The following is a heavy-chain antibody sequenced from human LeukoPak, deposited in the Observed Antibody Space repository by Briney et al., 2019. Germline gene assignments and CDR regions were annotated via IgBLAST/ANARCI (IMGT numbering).Heavy chain of an antibody. J-gene: IGHJ3*02. CDR3: AKVLAVAGTGAFDI. CDR2: INTDGSST. Sequence: GGSQSLSCAASGFTFSSYWMYWVRQAPGKGLVWVSRINTDGSSTTYADSVKGRFTISRDNAKNTLYLQMNSLRAEDTAVYYCAKVLAVAGTGAFDIWGQGTMVTVSS. V-gene: IGHV3-74*01. CDR1: GFTFSSYW. D-gene: IGHD6-19*01.